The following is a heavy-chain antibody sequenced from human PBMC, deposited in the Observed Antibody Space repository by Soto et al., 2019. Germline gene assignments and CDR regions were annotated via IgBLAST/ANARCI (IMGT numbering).Heavy chain of an antibody. CDR1: GFTFSSYW. D-gene: IGHD4-4*01. CDR2: IKQDGSEK. CDR3: ATTTDSDYFDY. V-gene: IGHV3-7*01. Sequence: PGGSLRLSCAASGFTFSSYWMSWVRQAPGKGLEWVANIKQDGSEKYYVDSVKGRFTISRDNAKNSLYLQMNSLRAEDTAVYYCATTTDSDYFDYWGQGTLVTVSS. J-gene: IGHJ4*02.